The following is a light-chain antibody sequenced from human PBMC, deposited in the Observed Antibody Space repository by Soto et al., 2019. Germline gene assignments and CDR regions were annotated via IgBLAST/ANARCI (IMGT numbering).Light chain of an antibody. Sequence: IQLTQSPSSLAASVGDRVTITCRASQGISTYLGWYQQRPGKAPKLLIYAASTLQSGVSSRFSGSGSGTDFTLTISSLHPEDFATYYCQQLNSYPLTFGGGTRWRSN. CDR2: AAS. CDR1: QGISTY. CDR3: QQLNSYPLT. J-gene: IGKJ4*01. V-gene: IGKV1-9*01.